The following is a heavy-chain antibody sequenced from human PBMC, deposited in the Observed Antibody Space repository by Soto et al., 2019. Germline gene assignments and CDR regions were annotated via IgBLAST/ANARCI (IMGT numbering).Heavy chain of an antibody. V-gene: IGHV3-64D*06. CDR2: ISSNGGST. D-gene: IGHD2-21*02. CDR3: VKAYCGGDCYNPDDY. J-gene: IGHJ4*02. Sequence: SGSAARLTPCCNLMCWLRQATGKGLEYVSAISSNGGSTYYADSVKGRFTISRDNSKNTLYLQMSSLRAEDTAVYYSVKAYCGGDCYNPDDYLVQAT. CDR1: RLTPCCNL.